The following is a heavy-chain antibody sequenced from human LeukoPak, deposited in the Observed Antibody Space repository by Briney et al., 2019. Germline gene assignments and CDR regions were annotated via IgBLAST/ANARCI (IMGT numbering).Heavy chain of an antibody. D-gene: IGHD1-26*01. V-gene: IGHV4-59*08. CDR2: QYYSGAT. J-gene: IGHJ4*02. CDR3: ARRRERRRTDRFDYFDY. Sequence: PSETLSLTCSVSGGSMSPYYWNWIRQPPGKGLEWIGYQYYSGATDYNPSLKSRVTFSVDTSKNQFSLKLSSVTAADTAVYYCARRRERRRTDRFDYFDYWGQGALVAVSS. CDR1: GGSMSPYY.